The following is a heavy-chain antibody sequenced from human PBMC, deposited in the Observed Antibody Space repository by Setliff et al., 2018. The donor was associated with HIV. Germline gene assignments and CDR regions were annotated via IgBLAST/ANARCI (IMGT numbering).Heavy chain of an antibody. J-gene: IGHJ4*02. CDR3: VIVPLYENVYDNIWGSYRPLDY. V-gene: IGHV1-69-2*01. CDR2: VDPDDGET. CDR1: EYTFVDYY. Sequence: RASVKVSCKASEYTFVDYYMHWVQQAPGKGLEWIGRVDPDDGETIYAEKFQDRLTITADASTDTTYMELSSLRSEDTAVYYCVIVPLYENVYDNIWGSYRPLDYWGQGTLVTVSS. D-gene: IGHD3-16*02.